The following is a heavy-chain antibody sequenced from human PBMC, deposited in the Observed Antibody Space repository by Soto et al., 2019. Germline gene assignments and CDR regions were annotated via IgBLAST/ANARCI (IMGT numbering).Heavy chain of an antibody. D-gene: IGHD5-18*01. CDR2: VNPNSVGT. CDR1: GDTFTGYY. CDR3: ARDPGYGRTSRYFEL. V-gene: IGHV1-2*02. Sequence: QLQLVQSGAEMKKPGASVKVPCEASGDTFTGYYLHWVRQAPGQGLEWLGWVNPNSVGTNYAQNFRGRVTMTRDTSISTAYMELSRLSSDATAVYYCARDPGYGRTSRYFELWGRGTLVPVSS. J-gene: IGHJ2*01.